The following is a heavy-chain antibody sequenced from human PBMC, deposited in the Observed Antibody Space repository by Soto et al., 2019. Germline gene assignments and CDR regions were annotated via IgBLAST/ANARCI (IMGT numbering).Heavy chain of an antibody. V-gene: IGHV4-59*01. CDR1: GGSINLYY. CDR3: ARDGEEIWNNNYYYSGMDV. D-gene: IGHD1-1*01. Sequence: PSETLSLTCTVSGGSINLYYWSWIRQSPGKGLEWIGYVYYNGSTTYNPSLKSRVTISLDTSKNQFSLRLSSVTAADTAVYYCARDGEEIWNNNYYYSGMDVWGQGTTVTVSS. J-gene: IGHJ6*02. CDR2: VYYNGST.